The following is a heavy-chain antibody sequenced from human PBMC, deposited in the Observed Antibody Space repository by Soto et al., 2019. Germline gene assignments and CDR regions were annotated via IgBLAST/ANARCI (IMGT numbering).Heavy chain of an antibody. CDR3: ARGINRSGAY. J-gene: IGHJ4*02. V-gene: IGHV3-21*04. CDR1: GFNFSDYY. CDR2: ISRSGANI. D-gene: IGHD3-10*01. Sequence: PGGSLRLSCAGSGFNFSDYYMVWVRQAPGKGLEWVSSISRSGANIHYADSVKGRFTISRDNARNSLYLQVTSLRAEDTARYFCARGINRSGAYWGQG.